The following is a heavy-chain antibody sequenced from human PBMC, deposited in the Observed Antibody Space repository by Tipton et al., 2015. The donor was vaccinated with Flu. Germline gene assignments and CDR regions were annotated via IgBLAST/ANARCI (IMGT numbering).Heavy chain of an antibody. CDR1: GGSISSYY. J-gene: IGHJ4*02. V-gene: IGHV4-59*01. D-gene: IGHD4-11*01. CDR2: IYDSGSP. CDR3: ARGYSRYDY. Sequence: TLSLTCTVSGGSISSYYWTWIRQPPGEGLDWIGYIYDSGSPNYNPSLKSRVTISVDTSKKHFSLKLTSVTAEDTAVYYCARGYSRYDYWGQGTLVTVSS.